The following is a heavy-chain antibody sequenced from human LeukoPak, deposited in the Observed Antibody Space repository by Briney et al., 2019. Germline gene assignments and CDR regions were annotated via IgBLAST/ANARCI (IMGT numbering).Heavy chain of an antibody. CDR1: GGSISSSSYY. V-gene: IGHV4-39*07. CDR3: ATGIAVAGMGFDY. J-gene: IGHJ4*02. Sequence: PLETLSLTCTVSGGSISSSSYYWGWIRQPPGKGLEWIGSIYYSGSTYYNPSLKSRVTISVDTSENQFSLKLSSVTAADTAVYYCATGIAVAGMGFDYWGQGTLVTVSS. CDR2: IYYSGST. D-gene: IGHD6-19*01.